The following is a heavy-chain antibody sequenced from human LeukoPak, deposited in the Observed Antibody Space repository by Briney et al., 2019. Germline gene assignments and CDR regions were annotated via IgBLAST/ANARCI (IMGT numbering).Heavy chain of an antibody. J-gene: IGHJ6*04. CDR1: GFTFSSYS. V-gene: IGHV3-30*03. CDR3: ARDGRYCSSTSCLYYYYGMDV. CDR2: ISYDGSNK. D-gene: IGHD2-2*01. Sequence: GGSLRLSCAASGFTFSSYSMNWVRQAPGKGLEWVAVISYDGSNKYYADSVKGRFTISRDNSKNTLYLQVNSLRAEDTAVYYCARDGRYCSSTSCLYYYYGMDVWGKGTTVTVSS.